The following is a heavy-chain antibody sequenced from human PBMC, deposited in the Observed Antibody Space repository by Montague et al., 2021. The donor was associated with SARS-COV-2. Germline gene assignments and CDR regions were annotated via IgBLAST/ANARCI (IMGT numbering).Heavy chain of an antibody. Sequence: SETLSLTRAVYGGSFSDYHWSWIRQPPGGGLEWIGRINLGGSTKYNPSLKSRVTISIDTSKNQFSLELSSVTAADTAVYYCARGTPGYWGQGTLVTVSS. J-gene: IGHJ4*02. CDR2: INLGGST. V-gene: IGHV4-34*01. D-gene: IGHD2-2*03. CDR1: GGSFSDYH. CDR3: ARGTPGY.